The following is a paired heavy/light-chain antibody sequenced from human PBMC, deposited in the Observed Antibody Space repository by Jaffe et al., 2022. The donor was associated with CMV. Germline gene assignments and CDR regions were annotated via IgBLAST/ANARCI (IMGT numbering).Heavy chain of an antibody. J-gene: IGHJ4*01. CDR1: GLAFNNYE. V-gene: IGHV3-48*03. CDR3: AAEDNYGRYFFDH. Sequence: EVQLVESGGTLVQPGGSLRLSCAASGLAFNNYEMNWVRQAPGKGLEWISYISYGGSASYYADSVKGRFTISRDNARNSLYLQMNSLRAEDTAVYYCAAEDNYGRYFFDHWGQGTLVTVSS. D-gene: IGHD5-18*01. CDR2: ISYGGSAS.
Light chain of an antibody. J-gene: IGKJ5*01. CDR1: QSVGTY. V-gene: IGKV3-11*01. CDR2: DAS. CDR3: QQRNNWPPIT. Sequence: EIVLTQSPATLSLSPGERATLSCRASQSVGTYLAWYQHQPGQPPRLLIHDASSRATGIPARFSGSGSGTDFTLTISSLEPEDFAVYYCQQRNNWPPITFGQGTRLEIK.